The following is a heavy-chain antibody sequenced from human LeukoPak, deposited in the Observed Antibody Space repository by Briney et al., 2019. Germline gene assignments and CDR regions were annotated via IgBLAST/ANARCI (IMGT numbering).Heavy chain of an antibody. CDR3: AKDPGDYSIYFMDV. CDR2: IRYDGSNK. V-gene: IGHV3-30*02. CDR1: GFTFSSYG. D-gene: IGHD3-10*01. J-gene: IGHJ6*03. Sequence: GGSLRLSCAASGFTFSSYGMHWVRQAPGKGLEWVAFIRYDGSNKYYADSVKGRFTISRDNSKNTLYLQMNSLRAEDTAVYYCAKDPGDYSIYFMDVWGKGTTVTISS.